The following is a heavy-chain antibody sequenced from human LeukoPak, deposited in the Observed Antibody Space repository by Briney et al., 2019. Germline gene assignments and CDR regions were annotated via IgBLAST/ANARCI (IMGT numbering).Heavy chain of an antibody. D-gene: IGHD6-13*01. Sequence: GGSLRLSCAASGFTFSSYWMSWVRQAPGKGLEWVANIKQDGSAKNYGDSVKGRFTISRDNSKNTLYLQMNSLRAEDTAVYYCARDRLQRYSSSWYYYYGMDVWGQGTTVTVSS. CDR1: GFTFSSYW. V-gene: IGHV3-7*01. CDR2: IKQDGSAK. J-gene: IGHJ6*02. CDR3: ARDRLQRYSSSWYYYYGMDV.